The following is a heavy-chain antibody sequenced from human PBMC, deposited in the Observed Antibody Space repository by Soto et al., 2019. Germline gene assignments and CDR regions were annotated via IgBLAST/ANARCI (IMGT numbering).Heavy chain of an antibody. D-gene: IGHD3-10*01. J-gene: IGHJ4*02. V-gene: IGHV4-59*01. Sequence: SETLSLTCTVSGGSISSYYWSWIRQPPGQGLEWIGYIYYSGSTNYNPSLKSRVTISVDTSKNQFSLKLSSVTAADTAVYYCARSEAVGELDYWGQGTLGTVTS. CDR3: ARSEAVGELDY. CDR1: GGSISSYY. CDR2: IYYSGST.